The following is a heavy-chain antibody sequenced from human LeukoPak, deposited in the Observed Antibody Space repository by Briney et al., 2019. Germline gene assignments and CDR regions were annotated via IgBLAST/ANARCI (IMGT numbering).Heavy chain of an antibody. CDR2: IYPGDSDT. Sequence: GESLKISCKGSGYSFASYWIGWVRQMPGKGLEWMGIIYPGDSDTKYSPSFQGQVTISADKSISTAYLQWSSLKASDTAMYYCARRAPLSGESLDNWGQGTLVTVSS. J-gene: IGHJ4*02. D-gene: IGHD4-17*01. CDR1: GYSFASYW. CDR3: ARRAPLSGESLDN. V-gene: IGHV5-51*01.